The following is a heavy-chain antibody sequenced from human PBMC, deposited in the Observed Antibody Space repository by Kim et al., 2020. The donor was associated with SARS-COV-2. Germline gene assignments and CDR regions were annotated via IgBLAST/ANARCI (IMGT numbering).Heavy chain of an antibody. Sequence: GGSLRLSCATSGFTFSSYAMSWVRQAPGKGLEWVSDIGPRGVTTFYADSVKGRFTISRDNSKNTLYLQLNSLRAEDTAVYYCAKSPVTRRSPYWYFDLWGRGTLLTVSS. CDR1: GFTFSSYA. CDR3: AKSPVTRRSPYWYFDL. V-gene: IGHV3-23*01. J-gene: IGHJ2*01. D-gene: IGHD4-17*01. CDR2: IGPRGVTT.